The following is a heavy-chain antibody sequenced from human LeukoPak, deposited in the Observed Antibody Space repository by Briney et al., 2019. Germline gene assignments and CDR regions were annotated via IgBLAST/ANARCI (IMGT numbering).Heavy chain of an antibody. CDR2: IYHSGST. Sequence: PSETLSLTCAVSGYSISSGYYWGWIRQPPGKGLEWIGSIYHSGSTYYNPSLKSRVTISVDTPKNQFSLKLSSVTAADTAVYYCARQSYDFWSGYFLDYWGQGTLVTVSS. J-gene: IGHJ4*02. V-gene: IGHV4-38-2*01. CDR3: ARQSYDFWSGYFLDY. D-gene: IGHD3-3*01. CDR1: GYSISSGYY.